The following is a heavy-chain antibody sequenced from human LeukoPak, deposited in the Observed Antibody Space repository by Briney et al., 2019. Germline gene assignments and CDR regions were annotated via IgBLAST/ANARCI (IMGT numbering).Heavy chain of an antibody. CDR1: VGSINSGNW. CDR3: AAAPILRGEGGEHYKYGMDV. D-gene: IGHD2-2*02. Sequence: SETLSLTCGVSVGSINSGNWWTWVLQSPGKGLEWIGEIHHNGTRNYNPSLKSRVTISADTFKNHFSLIVTSLTAADTAVYYCAAAPILRGEGGEHYKYGMDVWGQGTTVIVPS. CDR2: IHHNGTR. J-gene: IGHJ6*02. V-gene: IGHV4/OR15-8*01.